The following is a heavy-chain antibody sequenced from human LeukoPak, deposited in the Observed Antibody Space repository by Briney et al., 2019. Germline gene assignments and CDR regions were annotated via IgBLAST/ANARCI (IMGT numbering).Heavy chain of an antibody. J-gene: IGHJ6*02. D-gene: IGHD1-26*01. CDR3: ARGRVVVGATTVHYYGMDV. V-gene: IGHV4-4*07. Sequence: SETLSLTCTVSGGSISSYYWSWIRQPAGKGLEWIGRIYTSGSTNYNPSLKSRVTMSVDTSKNQFSLKLSSVTAADTAVYYCARGRVVVGATTVHYYGMDVWGQGTTVTVSS. CDR1: GGSISSYY. CDR2: IYTSGST.